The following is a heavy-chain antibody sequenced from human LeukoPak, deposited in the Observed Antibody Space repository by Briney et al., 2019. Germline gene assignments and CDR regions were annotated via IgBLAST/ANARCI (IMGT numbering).Heavy chain of an antibody. D-gene: IGHD3-10*01. CDR3: AKDREGGSRLRGWFDP. Sequence: GGSLRLSCAASGFTFSSYAMSWVRQAPGKGLEWVSAISGSGGSTYYADSVKGRFTISRDNSKNTLYRQMNSLRAEDTAVYYCAKDREGGSRLRGWFDPWGQGTLVTVSS. CDR2: ISGSGGST. J-gene: IGHJ5*02. V-gene: IGHV3-23*01. CDR1: GFTFSSYA.